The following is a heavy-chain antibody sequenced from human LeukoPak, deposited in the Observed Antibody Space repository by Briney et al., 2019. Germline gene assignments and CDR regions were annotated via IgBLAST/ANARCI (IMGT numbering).Heavy chain of an antibody. J-gene: IGHJ4*02. CDR3: ASSSPPRTYYDFWSGFGYFDY. CDR2: IYTSGST. V-gene: IGHV4-39*07. Sequence: PSETLSLTCTVSGGSISSSSYYWGWIRQPPGKGLEWIGRIYTSGSTNYNPSLKSRVTMSVDTSKNQFSLKLSSVTAADTAVYYCASSSPPRTYYDFWSGFGYFDYWGQGTLVTVSS. CDR1: GGSISSSSYY. D-gene: IGHD3-3*01.